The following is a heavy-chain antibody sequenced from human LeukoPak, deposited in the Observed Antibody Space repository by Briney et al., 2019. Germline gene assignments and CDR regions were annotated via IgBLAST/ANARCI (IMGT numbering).Heavy chain of an antibody. CDR1: GFTFSSYS. CDR3: TRDYFDY. V-gene: IGHV3-49*04. CDR2: IRSKAYGGTT. J-gene: IGHJ4*02. Sequence: GGSLRLSCAASGFTFSSYSMNWVRQAPGKGLEWVGFIRSKAYGGTTEYAASVKGRFTISRDDSKSIAYLQMNSLKTEDTAVYYCTRDYFDYWGQGTLVTVSS.